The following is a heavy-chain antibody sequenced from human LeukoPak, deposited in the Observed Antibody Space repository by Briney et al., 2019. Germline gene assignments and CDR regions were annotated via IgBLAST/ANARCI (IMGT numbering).Heavy chain of an antibody. CDR2: ISYDGADP. D-gene: IGHD2-15*01. V-gene: IGHV3-30*04. J-gene: IGHJ4*02. CDR1: GFTFGRYP. CDR3: AKDRGYCSGGGCYLDY. Sequence: GGSLRLSCAASGFTFGRYPLHWVRQAPGKGLEWVASISYDGADPYYADSVRGRFTISRDNSKDTLYLQMNSLRPEDTAVYYCAKDRGYCSGGGCYLDYWGQGTLVTVSS.